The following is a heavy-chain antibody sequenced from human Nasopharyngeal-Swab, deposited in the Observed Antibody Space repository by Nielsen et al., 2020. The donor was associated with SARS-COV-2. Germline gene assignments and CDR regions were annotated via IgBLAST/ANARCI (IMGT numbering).Heavy chain of an antibody. J-gene: IGHJ4*02. CDR2: ISRTYST. V-gene: IGHV3-23*01. CDR3: AKGTGMTYRAIDY. Sequence: GESLEISCGASGFTFSSYALDWVRQAPGKGLEWVSAISRTYSTYYAGSVRGRFTVSRDNSKNTLYLQMSSLRAEDTAVYYCAKGTGMTYRAIDYWGQGTLVTVSS. D-gene: IGHD1-14*01. CDR1: GFTFSSYA.